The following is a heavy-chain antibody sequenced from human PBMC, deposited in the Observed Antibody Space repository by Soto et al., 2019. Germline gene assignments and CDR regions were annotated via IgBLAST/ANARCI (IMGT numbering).Heavy chain of an antibody. CDR2: INHSGST. D-gene: IGHD2-8*01. CDR3: ARFFRGSKWGDGTNGGCSSPLDE. V-gene: IGHV4-34*01. J-gene: IGHJ4*02. CDR1: GGSFSGYY. Sequence: LSLTCAVYGGSFSGYYWSWIRQPPGKGLEWIGEINHSGSTNYNPSLKSRVTISVDTSKNQFSLKLSSVTAADTAVYYCARFFRGSKWGDGTNGGCSSPLDEWGRGSGVTLSS.